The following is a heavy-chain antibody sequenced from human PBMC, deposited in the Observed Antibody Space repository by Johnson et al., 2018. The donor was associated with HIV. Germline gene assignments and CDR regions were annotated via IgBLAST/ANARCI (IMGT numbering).Heavy chain of an antibody. J-gene: IGHJ3*02. CDR1: GFTFDDYA. CDR3: ARDKGGIVGYDAFDI. CDR2: ISWNSGNI. Sequence: VQLVESGGGLVQPGRSLRLSCAASGFTFDDYAMHWVRQAPGKGLEWVSGISWNSGNIGYADSVKGRFTISRDNSKNTLYLQMNSLSAEDTAGYYCARDKGGIVGYDAFDIWGQGTMVTVSS. D-gene: IGHD1-26*01. V-gene: IGHV3-9*01.